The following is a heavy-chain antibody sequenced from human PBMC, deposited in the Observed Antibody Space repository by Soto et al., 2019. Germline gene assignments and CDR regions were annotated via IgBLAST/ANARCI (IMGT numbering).Heavy chain of an antibody. Sequence: SETLSLTCTLSGDSITWTSCYWGWIRQPPGKGLEWVGDVYYSGSTYYKPSLKSRTTMSIDTSKGQFSLKMSSVTAADTGVYYCESLTSRISAASHGRSNWLDHWGPGTLVTVSS. J-gene: IGHJ5*02. D-gene: IGHD2-15*01. CDR2: VYYSGST. V-gene: IGHV4-39*01. CDR1: GDSITWTSCY. CDR3: ESLTSRISAASHGRSNWLDH.